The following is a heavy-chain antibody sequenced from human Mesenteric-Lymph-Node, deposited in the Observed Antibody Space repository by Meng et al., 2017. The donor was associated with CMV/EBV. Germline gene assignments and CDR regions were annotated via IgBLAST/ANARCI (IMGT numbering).Heavy chain of an antibody. D-gene: IGHD3-16*01. CDR2: ISAYNGNT. Sequence: SGYTFTSYGISWVRQAPGQGLEWMGWISAYNGNTNYAQKLQGRVTMTTDTSTSTAYMELSSLTSEDTAVYYCATVKPYTSNYYFDYWGQGTLVTVSS. J-gene: IGHJ4*02. CDR3: ATVKPYTSNYYFDY. CDR1: GYTFTSYG. V-gene: IGHV1-18*01.